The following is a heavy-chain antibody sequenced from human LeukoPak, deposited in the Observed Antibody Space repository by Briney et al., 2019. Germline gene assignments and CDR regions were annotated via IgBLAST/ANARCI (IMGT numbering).Heavy chain of an antibody. CDR2: INPNSGGT. V-gene: IGHV1-2*06. D-gene: IGHD3-10*01. Sequence: ASVKVSCKASGYTFTGYYMHWVRQAPGQGLEWMGQINPNSGGTNYAQKFQGRVTMTRDTSISTAYMELSRLRSDDTAVYYCARAGSPRWFGELLPKYLGTRSHYYYYGMDVWGQGTTVTVSS. CDR3: ARAGSPRWFGELLPKYLGTRSHYYYYGMDV. CDR1: GYTFTGYY. J-gene: IGHJ6*02.